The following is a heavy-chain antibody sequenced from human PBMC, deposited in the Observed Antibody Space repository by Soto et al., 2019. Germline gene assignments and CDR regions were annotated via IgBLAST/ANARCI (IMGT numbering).Heavy chain of an antibody. Sequence: GASAKASCKAPGVSYNTYALSWVRQAPGQGLEWMGGIIPVFGRVSYAQKFQGRVTITADDSTSTAYMELRSLRSDDTAIYYCADLSLGYCTTTTCPPDYWGQGTLVTVSS. CDR1: GVSYNTYA. CDR3: ADLSLGYCTTTTCPPDY. D-gene: IGHD2-2*01. V-gene: IGHV1-69*13. CDR2: IIPVFGRV. J-gene: IGHJ4*02.